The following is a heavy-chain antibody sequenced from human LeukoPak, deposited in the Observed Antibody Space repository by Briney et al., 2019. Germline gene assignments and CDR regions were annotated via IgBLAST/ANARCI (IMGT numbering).Heavy chain of an antibody. J-gene: IGHJ4*02. D-gene: IGHD3-16*02. V-gene: IGHV3-23*01. CDR3: ARDEGIVLDY. Sequence: GGSLRLSCAASGFTFSNYAMTCVRQAPGKGLEGVSPISASGGSAYYADSVQGRFTISRDYSKNTVQLEMNSLRVEDTAVYYCARDEGIVLDYWGQGTLVTVSS. CDR1: GFTFSNYA. CDR2: ISASGGSA.